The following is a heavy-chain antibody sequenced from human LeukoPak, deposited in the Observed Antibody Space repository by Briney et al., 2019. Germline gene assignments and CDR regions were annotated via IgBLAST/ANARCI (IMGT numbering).Heavy chain of an antibody. CDR2: INWNGGST. Sequence: PGGSLRLSCAASGFTFDDYGMSWVRQAPGKGLEWVSGINWNGGSTGYADSVKGRFTISRVNAKNSLYLQMNSLRAEDTALYHCARATTYYYGSVPVDYWGQGTLVTVSS. CDR1: GFTFDDYG. V-gene: IGHV3-20*01. CDR3: ARATTYYYGSVPVDY. D-gene: IGHD3-10*01. J-gene: IGHJ4*02.